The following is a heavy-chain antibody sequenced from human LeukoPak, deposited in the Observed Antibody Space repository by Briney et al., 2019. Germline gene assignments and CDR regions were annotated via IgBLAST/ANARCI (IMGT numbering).Heavy chain of an antibody. V-gene: IGHV3-21*01. J-gene: IGHJ4*02. Sequence: GGSLRLSCAASGFTFSSYSMNWVRQAPGKGLEWVSSISSSSSYIYYADSVKGRFTISGDSAKNSLYLQMNSLRAEDTAVYYCARDKSYIAVAGYDYWGQGTLVTVSS. CDR2: ISSSSSYI. CDR1: GFTFSSYS. D-gene: IGHD6-19*01. CDR3: ARDKSYIAVAGYDY.